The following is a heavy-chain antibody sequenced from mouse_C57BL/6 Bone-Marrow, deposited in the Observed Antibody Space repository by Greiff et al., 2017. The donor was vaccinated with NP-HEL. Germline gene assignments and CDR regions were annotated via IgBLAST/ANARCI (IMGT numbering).Heavy chain of an antibody. J-gene: IGHJ3*01. V-gene: IGHV1-64*01. CDR2: IHPNSGST. D-gene: IGHD1-1*01. CDR3: VGGHYYGSSYGAY. Sequence: QVQLQQPGAELVKPGASVKLSCKASGYTFTSYWMHWVKQRPGQGLEWIGMIHPNSGSTNYNEKFKSKATLTVDKSSSTAYMQLSSLTSEDSAVDYCVGGHYYGSSYGAYWGQGTLVTVSA. CDR1: GYTFTSYW.